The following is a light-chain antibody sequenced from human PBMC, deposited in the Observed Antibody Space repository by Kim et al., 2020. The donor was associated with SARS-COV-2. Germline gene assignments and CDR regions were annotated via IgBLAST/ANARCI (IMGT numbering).Light chain of an antibody. Sequence: VTIAFTGSISKIGAGYDVHWYQQVPGTGPRLHIYGNSKPPSGVPDRFSGSKSGTAASLAITGHQAEEEADDYCQSYGSSLSALDVVGTGTKVTVL. CDR3: QSYGSSLSALDV. CDR1: ISKIGAGYD. J-gene: IGLJ1*01. CDR2: GNS. V-gene: IGLV1-40*01.